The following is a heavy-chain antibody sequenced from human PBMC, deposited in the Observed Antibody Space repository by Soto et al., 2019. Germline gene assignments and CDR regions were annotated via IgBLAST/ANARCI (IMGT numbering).Heavy chain of an antibody. D-gene: IGHD6-13*01. CDR3: AKDQVRQQPGYPMFDY. J-gene: IGHJ4*02. CDR2: ISGSGGST. Sequence: EVQLLESGGGLVQPGGSLRLSCAASGFTFSSYAMSWVRQAPGKGLEWVSAISGSGGSTYYADSVKGRFTISRDNSKNTLYLQMNSLRAEDTAVYYCAKDQVRQQPGYPMFDYWGQGTLVTVSS. V-gene: IGHV3-23*01. CDR1: GFTFSSYA.